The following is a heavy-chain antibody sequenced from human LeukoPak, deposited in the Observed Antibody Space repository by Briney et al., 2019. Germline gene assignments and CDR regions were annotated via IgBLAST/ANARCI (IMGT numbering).Heavy chain of an antibody. V-gene: IGHV3-53*01. J-gene: IGHJ4*02. CDR2: IYSGGSP. CDR3: AKSRGSGTGSYFDY. Sequence: SGGSLRLSCAASGFTVSSNDMSWVRQAPGKGLEWVSVIYSGGSPYYADSVKGRFTISRDNSKNTLYLQMNSLRAEDTAVYYCAKSRGSGTGSYFDYWGQGTLVTVSS. D-gene: IGHD2-15*01. CDR1: GFTVSSND.